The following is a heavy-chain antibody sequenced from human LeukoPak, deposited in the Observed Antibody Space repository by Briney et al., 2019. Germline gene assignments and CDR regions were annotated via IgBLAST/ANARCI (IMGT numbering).Heavy chain of an antibody. J-gene: IGHJ4*02. CDR2: ISGSGGST. CDR1: GFTFSSYA. CDR3: AKGEYCGGDCYSGRYVVPIDY. D-gene: IGHD2-21*02. Sequence: PGGSLRLSCAASGFTFSSYAMSWVRQAPGKGLEWVSAISGSGGSTYYADSVKGRFTISRDNSKNTLYLQMNSLRAEDTAVYYCAKGEYCGGDCYSGRYVVPIDYWGQGTLVTVSS. V-gene: IGHV3-23*01.